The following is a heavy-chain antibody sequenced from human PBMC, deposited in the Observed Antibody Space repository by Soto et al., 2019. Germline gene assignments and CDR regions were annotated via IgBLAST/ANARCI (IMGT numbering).Heavy chain of an antibody. J-gene: IGHJ6*02. D-gene: IGHD2-21*02. Sequence: ASVKLSCKASGYTFTIYVMHWVRQAPGQRLEWMGWINAGNGNTEYSQKFQGRVTITRDTSASTAYMELSSLESEDTAVYYSASTYYNPSLKSRVTISVDTSKNQFSLKLSSVTAADTAVYYCARDQRMRCSGGSCYSAKLNYYGMDVWGQGTTVTVSS. CDR3: ASTYYNPSLKSRVTISVDTSKNQFSLKLSSVTAADTAVYYCARDQRMRCSGGSCYSAKLNYYGMDV. CDR1: GYTFTIYV. CDR2: INAGNGNT. V-gene: IGHV1-3*01.